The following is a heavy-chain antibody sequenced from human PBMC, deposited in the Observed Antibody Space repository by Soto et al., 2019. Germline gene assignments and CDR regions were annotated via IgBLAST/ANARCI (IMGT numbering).Heavy chain of an antibody. D-gene: IGHD3-22*01. J-gene: IGHJ4*02. CDR3: ASDRRGSSGYEFDY. Sequence: ARSLRLSCAASGFTFSSYGMHCVRQAPGKGLEWVAVISYDGSNKYYADSVKGRFTISRDNSKNTLYLQMNSLRAEDTAVYYCASDRRGSSGYEFDYWGQGTLVTVSS. V-gene: IGHV3-30*03. CDR1: GFTFSSYG. CDR2: ISYDGSNK.